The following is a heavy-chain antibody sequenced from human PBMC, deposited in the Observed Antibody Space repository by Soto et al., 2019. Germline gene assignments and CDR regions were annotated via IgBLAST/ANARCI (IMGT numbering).Heavy chain of an antibody. V-gene: IGHV4-30-2*01. Sequence: SETLSLTCAVSGGSISSGGYSWSWIRQPPGKGLEWIGYIYPSGSTYYNPSLKSRVTISVDRSKNQFSLKLSSVTAADTAVYHCARVTRVPAGQYYYYGMDVWGQGTTVTVSS. J-gene: IGHJ6*02. D-gene: IGHD2-2*01. CDR1: GGSISSGGYS. CDR3: ARVTRVPAGQYYYYGMDV. CDR2: IYPSGST.